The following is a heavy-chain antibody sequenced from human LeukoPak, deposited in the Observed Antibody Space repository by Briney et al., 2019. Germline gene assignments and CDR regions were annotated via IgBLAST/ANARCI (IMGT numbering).Heavy chain of an antibody. CDR2: INSDGSST. J-gene: IGHJ6*03. D-gene: IGHD6-6*01. Sequence: GGSLRLSCAASGFTFSSYWMHWVRQAPGKGLVWVSRINSDGSSTSYADSVKGRFTISRDNAKNTLYLQMNSLRAEDTAVYYCARARIAAWDYMDVWGKGTTVTVSS. CDR1: GFTFSSYW. V-gene: IGHV3-74*01. CDR3: ARARIAAWDYMDV.